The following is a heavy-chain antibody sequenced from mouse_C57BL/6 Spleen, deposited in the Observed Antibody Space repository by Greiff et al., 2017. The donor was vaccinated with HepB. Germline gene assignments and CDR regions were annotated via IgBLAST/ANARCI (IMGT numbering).Heavy chain of an antibody. CDR1: GFTFTDYY. V-gene: IGHV7-3*01. D-gene: IGHD1-1*01. CDR2: IRNKANGYTT. J-gene: IGHJ1*03. Sequence: EVKLMESGGGLVQPGGSLSLSCAASGFTFTDYYMSWVRQPPGKALEWLGFIRNKANGYTTEYSASVKGRFTISRDNSQSILYLQMNALRAGDSATDYCAKYPITTVVDWYFDVWGTGTTVTVSS. CDR3: AKYPITTVVDWYFDV.